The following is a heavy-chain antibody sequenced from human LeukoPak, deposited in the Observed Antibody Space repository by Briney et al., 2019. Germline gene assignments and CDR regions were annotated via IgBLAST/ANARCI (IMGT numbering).Heavy chain of an antibody. CDR3: ASGSCSSTSCFYYYYYYMDV. Sequence: SSETLSLTCAVYGGSFSGYYWSWIRQPPGKGLGWIGSIYHSGSTYYNPSLKSRVTISVDTSKNQFSLKLSSVTAADTAVYYCASGSCSSTSCFYYYYYYMDVWGKGTTVTVSS. V-gene: IGHV4-34*01. J-gene: IGHJ6*03. CDR2: IYHSGST. CDR1: GGSFSGYY. D-gene: IGHD2-2*01.